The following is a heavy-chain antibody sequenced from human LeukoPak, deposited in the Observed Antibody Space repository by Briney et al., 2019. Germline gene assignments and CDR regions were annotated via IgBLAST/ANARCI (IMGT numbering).Heavy chain of an antibody. CDR2: ISYTGSP. D-gene: IGHD5-24*01. J-gene: IGHJ4*02. CDR1: GVPVSTNYYY. Sequence: SSETLSLTCTVSGVPVSTNYYYWNWVRQSPGRGLEWIGYISYTGSPNYNPSLESRVTISVDTSKNQFSLKLTSLTAADTAVYYCARVNVVVEMATIPYVYFDYWGQGTLVTVSS. V-gene: IGHV4-61*01. CDR3: ARVNVVVEMATIPYVYFDY.